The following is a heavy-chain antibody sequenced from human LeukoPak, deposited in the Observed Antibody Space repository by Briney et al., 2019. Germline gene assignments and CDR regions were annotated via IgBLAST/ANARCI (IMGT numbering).Heavy chain of an antibody. Sequence: GGSLRLSCAASGFLFSSFEVNWVRQAPGKGLEWVSSISSSSSYIYYADSVKGRFTISRDNAKNSLYLQMNSLRAEDTAVYYCARTGLGIYSFDYWGQGTLVTVSS. J-gene: IGHJ4*02. D-gene: IGHD3/OR15-3a*01. CDR2: ISSSSSYI. V-gene: IGHV3-21*01. CDR1: GFLFSSFE. CDR3: ARTGLGIYSFDY.